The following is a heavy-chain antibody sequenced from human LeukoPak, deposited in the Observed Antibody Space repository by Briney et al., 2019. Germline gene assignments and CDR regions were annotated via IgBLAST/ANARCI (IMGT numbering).Heavy chain of an antibody. D-gene: IGHD5-18*01. CDR3: ASRVRLWLPFVY. V-gene: IGHV4-31*03. CDR1: GGSISTGGYY. CDR2: IYYSGSA. J-gene: IGHJ4*02. Sequence: SETLSLTCTVSGGSISTGGYYWSWIRQHPGKGLEWIGNIYYSGSAYYSPSLKSRVTMSVDTSKNQFSLTLISVTAADTAVYYCASRVRLWLPFVYWGQGTLVTVSS.